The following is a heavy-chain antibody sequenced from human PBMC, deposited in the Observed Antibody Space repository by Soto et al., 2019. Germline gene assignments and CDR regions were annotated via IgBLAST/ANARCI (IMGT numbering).Heavy chain of an antibody. Sequence: QVQLQESGPGLVKPSQTLSLTCTVSGGSISSGGYYWSWIRQHPVKGLEWIGYIYYSGSTYYNPFLKSRVTRSVDTSKNQFSLKLSSVTAADTAVYYCAGIYSGSPGGTLRYWCQGTLVTVSS. CDR3: AGIYSGSPGGTLRY. J-gene: IGHJ4*02. D-gene: IGHD1-26*01. V-gene: IGHV4-31*03. CDR1: GGSISSGGYY. CDR2: IYYSGST.